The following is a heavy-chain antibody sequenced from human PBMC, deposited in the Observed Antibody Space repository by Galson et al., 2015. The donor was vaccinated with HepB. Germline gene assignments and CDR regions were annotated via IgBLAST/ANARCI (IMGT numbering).Heavy chain of an antibody. V-gene: IGHV3-21*01. CDR1: GFTFSSYS. J-gene: IGHJ2*01. Sequence: SLRLSCAASGFTFSSYSMNWVRQAPGKGLEWVSSISSSSSYIYYADSVKGRFTISRDNAKNSLYLQMNSLRAEDTAVYYCARDGREAVGYFDWLTIYWYFDLWGRGTLVTVSS. CDR2: ISSSSSYI. CDR3: ARDGREAVGYFDWLTIYWYFDL. D-gene: IGHD3-9*01.